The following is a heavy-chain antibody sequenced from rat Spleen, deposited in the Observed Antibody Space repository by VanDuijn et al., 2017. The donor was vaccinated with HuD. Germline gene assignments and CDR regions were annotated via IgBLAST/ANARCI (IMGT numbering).Heavy chain of an antibody. CDR2: ISTSGGST. CDR1: GFTFSSFP. J-gene: IGHJ2*01. D-gene: IGHD1-11*01. CDR3: TRVPYGGYSAYYFDY. V-gene: IGHV5-46*01. Sequence: EVQLVESDGGLVQPGRSMKLSCAASGFTFSSFPMAWVRQAPTKGLEWVATISTSGGSTYYRDSVKGRFTISRDNAKSTLYLQMNSLRSEDTATYYCTRVPYGGYSAYYFDYWGQGVMVTVSS.